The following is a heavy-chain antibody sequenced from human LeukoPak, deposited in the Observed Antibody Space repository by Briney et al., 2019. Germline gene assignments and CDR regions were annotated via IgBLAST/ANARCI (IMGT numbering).Heavy chain of an antibody. D-gene: IGHD6-13*01. CDR3: ARDLVAAAGFDC. J-gene: IGHJ4*02. CDR2: IIPIFGTA. CDR1: GGTFSSYA. Sequence: SVKVSCKASGGTFSSYAISWVRQAPGQGLEWMGGIIPIFGTANYAQKFQGRVTITADESTSTAYMGLSSLRSEDTAVYYCARDLVAAAGFDCWGQGTLVTVSS. V-gene: IGHV1-69*13.